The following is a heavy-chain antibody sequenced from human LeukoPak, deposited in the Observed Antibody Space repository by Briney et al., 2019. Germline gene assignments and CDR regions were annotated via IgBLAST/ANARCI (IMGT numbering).Heavy chain of an antibody. D-gene: IGHD4-17*01. Sequence: PGGSLRLSCAASGFTFDDYAMHWVRQAPGEGLEWVSGISWNSGSIGYADSVKGRFTISRDNAKNSLYLQMNSLRAEDTALYYCAKDMGGDYAGFDYWGPGTLVTVSS. CDR3: AKDMGGDYAGFDY. CDR2: ISWNSGSI. V-gene: IGHV3-9*01. J-gene: IGHJ4*02. CDR1: GFTFDDYA.